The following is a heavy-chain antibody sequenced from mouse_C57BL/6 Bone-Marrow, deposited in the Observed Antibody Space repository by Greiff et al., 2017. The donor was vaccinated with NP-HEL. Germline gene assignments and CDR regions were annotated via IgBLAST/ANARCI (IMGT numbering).Heavy chain of an antibody. CDR3: ARQGSPLYAMDY. Sequence: EVQLVESGGDLVKPGGPLKLSCAASGFTFSSYGMSWVRQTPDKRLEWVATISSGGSYTYYPDSVKGRFTISRDNAKNTLYLQMSSLKSEDTAMYYCARQGSPLYAMDYWGQGTSVTVSS. CDR2: ISSGGSYT. J-gene: IGHJ4*01. CDR1: GFTFSSYG. V-gene: IGHV5-6*01.